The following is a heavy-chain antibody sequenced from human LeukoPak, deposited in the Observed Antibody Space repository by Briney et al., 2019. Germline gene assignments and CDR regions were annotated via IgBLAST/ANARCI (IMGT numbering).Heavy chain of an antibody. D-gene: IGHD5-24*01. CDR1: GYTFTGYY. V-gene: IGHV1-8*02. J-gene: IGHJ3*02. CDR2: MNPTSGNT. Sequence: HGASVKVSCKASGYTFTGYYMHWVRQATGQGLGWMGWMNPTSGNTGYAQKFQGRLTMTRDTSTTTVYMELSSLRSEDTAIYYCARIRDGYNDAYDIWGQGTVVTVPS. CDR3: ARIRDGYNDAYDI.